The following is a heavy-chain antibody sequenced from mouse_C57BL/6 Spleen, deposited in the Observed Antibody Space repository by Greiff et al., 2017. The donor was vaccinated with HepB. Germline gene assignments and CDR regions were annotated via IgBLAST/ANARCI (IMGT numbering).Heavy chain of an antibody. Sequence: DVHLVESGGGLVKPGGSLKLSCAASGFTFSSYAMSWVRQTPEKRLEWVATISDGGSYTYYPDNVKGRFTISRDNAKNNLYLQMSHLKSEDTAMYYCARAYYYGRSAMDYWGQGTSVTVSS. CDR3: ARAYYYGRSAMDY. CDR1: GFTFSSYA. J-gene: IGHJ4*01. V-gene: IGHV5-4*01. CDR2: ISDGGSYT. D-gene: IGHD1-1*01.